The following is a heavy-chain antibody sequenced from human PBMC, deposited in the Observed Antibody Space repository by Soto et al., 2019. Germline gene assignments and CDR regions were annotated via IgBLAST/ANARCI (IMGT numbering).Heavy chain of an antibody. J-gene: IGHJ6*02. CDR1: GYTFTSYG. Sequence: QVQLVQSGAEVKKPGASVKVSCKASGYTFTSYGISWVRQAPGQGLEWMGWISAYNGNTNYAQKLQGRGTMTTDTSTSTTYMELRSLRSDDPAVYYCARRGQQLAKNYYYYGMDVWGQGTTVTVSS. CDR2: ISAYNGNT. D-gene: IGHD6-13*01. CDR3: ARRGQQLAKNYYYYGMDV. V-gene: IGHV1-18*01.